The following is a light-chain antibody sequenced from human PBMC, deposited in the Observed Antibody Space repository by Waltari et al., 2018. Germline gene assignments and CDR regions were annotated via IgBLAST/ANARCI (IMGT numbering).Light chain of an antibody. CDR1: SLRSYY. CDR2: GKN. J-gene: IGLJ3*02. V-gene: IGLV3-19*01. CDR3: NSRDSSGNPHWV. Sequence: SSELTQDPAVSVALGQTVRITCQGDSLRSYYASWYQQKPGQAPVLVIYGKNNRPSGIPGRFSGSSSGNTASLTITGAQAEDEADYYCNSRDSSGNPHWVFGGGTKLTVL.